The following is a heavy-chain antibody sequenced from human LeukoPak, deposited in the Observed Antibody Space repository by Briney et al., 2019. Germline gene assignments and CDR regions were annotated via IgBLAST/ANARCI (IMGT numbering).Heavy chain of an antibody. V-gene: IGHV1-2*02. J-gene: IGHJ4*02. CDR2: INPNSGGT. CDR1: GYTFTGYY. D-gene: IGHD3-22*01. CDR3: ARAGLDYYDSSGYYYGSFFDY. Sequence: GASVKVSCKASGYTFTGYYMHWVRQAPGQGLEWMGWINPNSGGTNYAQKFQGRFTMTRDTSISTAYMELSRLRSDDTAVYYCARAGLDYYDSSGYYYGSFFDYWGQGTLVTVSS.